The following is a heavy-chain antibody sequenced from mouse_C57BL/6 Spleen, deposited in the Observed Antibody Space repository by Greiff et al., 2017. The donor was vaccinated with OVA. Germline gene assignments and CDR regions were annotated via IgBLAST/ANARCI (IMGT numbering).Heavy chain of an antibody. D-gene: IGHD4-1*01. CDR3: AKMGRGDYFDY. CDR1: GFPLTSYG. J-gene: IGHJ2*01. Sequence: VKVVESGPGLVAPSQSLSITCTVSGFPLTSYGVSWVRQPPGKGLEWLGVIWGDGSTNYHSALISRLSISKDNSKSQVFLKLNSLQTDDTATYYCAKMGRGDYFDYWGQGTTLTVSS. V-gene: IGHV2-3*01. CDR2: IWGDGST.